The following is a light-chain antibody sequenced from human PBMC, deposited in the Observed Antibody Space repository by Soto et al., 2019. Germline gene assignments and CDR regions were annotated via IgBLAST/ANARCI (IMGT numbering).Light chain of an antibody. J-gene: IGKJ4*01. CDR2: GAS. CDR3: QQSYSTPQVT. Sequence: DIQMTQSPSSLSASVGDRVTITCRASQSISTYLNWYQQKPGKAPKLLIYGASSLQSGVSSRFSGSGSGTDFTLTISSLQPEDFATFYCQQSYSTPQVTFGGGTKVEIK. V-gene: IGKV1-39*01. CDR1: QSISTY.